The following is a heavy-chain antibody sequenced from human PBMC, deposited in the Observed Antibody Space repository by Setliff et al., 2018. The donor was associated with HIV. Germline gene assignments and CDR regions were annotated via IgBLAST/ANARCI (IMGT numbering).Heavy chain of an antibody. CDR3: ARVIWYSGSWFAFDT. CDR2: FYYTGST. CDR1: GGSFSGYY. Sequence: SETLSLTCAVYGGSFSGYYWGWVRQPPGKGLEWIGSFYYTGSTYYNPSLKSRVTIFGDTSKNQLSLKLTSVTAADTAVYYCARVIWYSGSWFAFDTWGQGAMVTVSS. J-gene: IGHJ3*02. D-gene: IGHD6-13*01. V-gene: IGHV4-34*01.